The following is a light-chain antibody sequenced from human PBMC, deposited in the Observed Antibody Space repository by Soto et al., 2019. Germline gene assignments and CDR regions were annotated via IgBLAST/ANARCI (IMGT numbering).Light chain of an antibody. Sequence: EIVMTQSPATLSLSPGERATLSCRASQTVGSNLAWYQQKRGQAPSLLVYGVSTRAAGIPVRFSGSGSGTDFTLTISSLQSEGFAVYYCQQHNGWPLTFGGGTKVEIK. CDR2: GVS. V-gene: IGKV3-15*01. CDR1: QTVGSN. CDR3: QQHNGWPLT. J-gene: IGKJ4*01.